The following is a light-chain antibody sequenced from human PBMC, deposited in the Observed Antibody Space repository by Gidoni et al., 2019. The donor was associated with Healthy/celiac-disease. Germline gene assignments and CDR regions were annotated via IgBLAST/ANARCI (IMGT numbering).Light chain of an antibody. Sequence: DIVMTQSPDSLAVYLGERATINCKSSQSVLYSSNNKNYLAWYQQKPGQPPKLLIYWASTRESGVPDRFSGSGSGTDFTLTISSLQAEDVAVYYCQQYYSTPYTFXQXTKLEIK. CDR1: QSVLYSSNNKNY. V-gene: IGKV4-1*01. CDR3: QQYYSTPYT. J-gene: IGKJ2*01. CDR2: WAS.